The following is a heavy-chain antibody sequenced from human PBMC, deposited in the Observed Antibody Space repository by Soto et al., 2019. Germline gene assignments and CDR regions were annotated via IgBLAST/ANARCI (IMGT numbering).Heavy chain of an antibody. CDR2: VKTKSEGETT. V-gene: IGHV3-15*07. Sequence: EVQLVESGGGWVKPGGSLTLSCVASGFIFGDAWMNWVRQAAVKGLEWVGHVKTKSEGETTDYAAPVKGRFTIWRDDSTNTLYLQMNGLKSEDTGKYFCTTLGPSWGQGTQVTVSS. CDR3: TTLGPS. J-gene: IGHJ5*02. CDR1: GFIFGDAW.